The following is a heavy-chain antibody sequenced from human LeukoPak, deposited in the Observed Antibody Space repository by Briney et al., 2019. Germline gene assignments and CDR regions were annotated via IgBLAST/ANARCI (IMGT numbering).Heavy chain of an antibody. CDR3: AREASSSSWEWFHP. CDR1: GFTFSSYW. D-gene: IGHD6-13*01. Sequence: PGGSLRLSCAASGFTFSSYWMHWARQAPGKGLVWVSRINTDGSSTSYADSVKGRFTISRDNAKNTLYLQMNSLRAEDTAVYYCAREASSSSWEWFHPWGQGTLVTVSS. CDR2: INTDGSST. V-gene: IGHV3-74*01. J-gene: IGHJ5*02.